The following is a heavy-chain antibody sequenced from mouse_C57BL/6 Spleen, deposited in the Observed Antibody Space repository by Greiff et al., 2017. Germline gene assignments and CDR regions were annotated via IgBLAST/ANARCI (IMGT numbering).Heavy chain of an antibody. CDR3: ATIYYDYDEDY. CDR1: GYTFTSYW. CDR2: IHPNSGST. J-gene: IGHJ2*01. D-gene: IGHD2-4*01. V-gene: IGHV1-64*01. Sequence: QVQLQQSGAELVKPGASVKLSCKASGYTFTSYWMHWVKQRPGQGLEWIGMIHPNSGSTNYNEKFKSKATLTVDKSSSTAYMQLSSLTSEDSAVYYCATIYYDYDEDYWGQGTTLTVSS.